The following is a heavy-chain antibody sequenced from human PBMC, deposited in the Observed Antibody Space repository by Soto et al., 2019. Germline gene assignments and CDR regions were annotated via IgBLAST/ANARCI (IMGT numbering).Heavy chain of an antibody. CDR3: ARVTDSNFLY. J-gene: IGHJ4*02. V-gene: IGHV1-69*13. D-gene: IGHD4-4*01. Sequence: SVKVSCKASGGTFSSYAISWVRQAPGQGLQWMGGIIPIFGTTNYAQKFQGRVTITADESTNTVYMELSSLRSEDTAVYYCARVTDSNFLYWGQGALVTSPQ. CDR2: IIPIFGTT. CDR1: GGTFSSYA.